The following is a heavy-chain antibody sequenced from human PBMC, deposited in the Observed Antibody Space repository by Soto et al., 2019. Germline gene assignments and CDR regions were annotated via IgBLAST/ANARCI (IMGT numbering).Heavy chain of an antibody. Sequence: SETLSLTCTVSGGSISSGGYYWNWIHQHPGKGREWIGYIYYSGSTYYNPSLKSRVTISVDTSKNQFSLKLSSVTAADTAVYYCARARGRGFLEWSTYYYYGMDVWGQGTTVTVSS. CDR1: GGSISSGGYY. CDR3: ARARGRGFLEWSTYYYYGMDV. D-gene: IGHD3-3*01. J-gene: IGHJ6*02. V-gene: IGHV4-31*03. CDR2: IYYSGST.